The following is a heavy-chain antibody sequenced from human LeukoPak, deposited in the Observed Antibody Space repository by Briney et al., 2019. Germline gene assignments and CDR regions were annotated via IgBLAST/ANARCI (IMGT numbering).Heavy chain of an antibody. Sequence: ASVKVSCKASGYTFTGYYMHWVRQAPGQGLEGMGWINPNSGGTNYAQKFQGRVTMTRDTSISTAYMGLSRLRSDDTAVYYCARAFRSSWYGYDTSFDIWGQGTMVTVSS. CDR1: GYTFTGYY. J-gene: IGHJ3*02. V-gene: IGHV1-2*02. D-gene: IGHD6-13*01. CDR2: INPNSGGT. CDR3: ARAFRSSWYGYDTSFDI.